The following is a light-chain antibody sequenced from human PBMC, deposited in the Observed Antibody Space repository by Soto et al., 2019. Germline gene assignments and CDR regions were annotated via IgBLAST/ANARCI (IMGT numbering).Light chain of an antibody. CDR1: QSISRY. J-gene: IGKJ2*01. Sequence: IQMTQSPSSLSASVGDRVTITCRASQSISRYLNWYQQKLGKAPKLLIYTASRFQSGVPSRFSCRGFVTDFILTINSMRTEDFATYYSRQSYSTPRTFGQGTKLEIK. CDR3: RQSYSTPRT. CDR2: TAS. V-gene: IGKV1-39*01.